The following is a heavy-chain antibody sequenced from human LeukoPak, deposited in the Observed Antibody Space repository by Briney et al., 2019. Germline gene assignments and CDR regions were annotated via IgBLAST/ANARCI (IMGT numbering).Heavy chain of an antibody. D-gene: IGHD2-15*01. V-gene: IGHV1-69*13. Sequence: ASVKVSCKASGGTFSSYAISWVRQAPGQGLEWMGGIIPIFGTANYAQKFQGRVTITADESTSTAYMELSSLRSEDTAVYYCANNIGGYCSGGSCYYFDYWGQGTLVTVSS. J-gene: IGHJ4*02. CDR1: GGTFSSYA. CDR3: ANNIGGYCSGGSCYYFDY. CDR2: IIPIFGTA.